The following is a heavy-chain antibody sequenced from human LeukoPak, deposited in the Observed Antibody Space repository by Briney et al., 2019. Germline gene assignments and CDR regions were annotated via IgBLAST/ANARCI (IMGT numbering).Heavy chain of an antibody. D-gene: IGHD3-22*01. CDR3: ARVPYDSSGYYYFDY. V-gene: IGHV4-59*01. CDR1: GGSISSYY. Sequence: SETLSLTCTVSGGSISSYYWSWIRQPPGKGLEWIGYIYYSGSTNYNPSLKSRVTISVDTSKNQFSLKLSSVTAADTAVYYCARVPYDSSGYYYFDYWGQGTLVIVSS. J-gene: IGHJ4*02. CDR2: IYYSGST.